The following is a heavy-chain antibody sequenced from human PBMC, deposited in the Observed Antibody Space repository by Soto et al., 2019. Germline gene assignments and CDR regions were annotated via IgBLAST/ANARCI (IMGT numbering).Heavy chain of an antibody. CDR2: INHSGST. D-gene: IGHD4-17*01. V-gene: IGHV4-34*01. J-gene: IGHJ4*02. CDR1: GGSFSTYY. Sequence: SETLSLTCAVYGGSFSTYYWSWIRQSPGKGLEWIGEINHSGSTNYNPSLKSRVTISVDTSKNQFSLKLNSVTAADTAVYYCARIDYGGNTAFDYWGQGTLVTVSS. CDR3: ARIDYGGNTAFDY.